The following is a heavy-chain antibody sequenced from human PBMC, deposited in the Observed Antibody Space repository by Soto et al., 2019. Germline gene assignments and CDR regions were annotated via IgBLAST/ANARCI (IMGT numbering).Heavy chain of an antibody. CDR1: GNIFSSYS. D-gene: IGHD1-1*01. CDR3: ARIGFGKVQSRYYYHDGMGV. V-gene: IGHV1-69*06. Sequence: QVQLVQSGAEVKKPGSSVKVSCKASGNIFSSYSFSWVRQAPGQGLEWKGGIIAVSDTTNYAQKFQGRVTITADKCTNTAYMELSSLTPEDSAGYYCARIGFGKVQSRYYYHDGMGVWGQGTTVTVSS. J-gene: IGHJ6*02. CDR2: IIAVSDTT.